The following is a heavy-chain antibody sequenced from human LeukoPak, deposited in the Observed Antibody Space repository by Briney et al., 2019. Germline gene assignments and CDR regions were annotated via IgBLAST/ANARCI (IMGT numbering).Heavy chain of an antibody. D-gene: IGHD2-2*01. CDR2: IIPILGIP. CDR1: GSTFSGYT. J-gene: IGHJ6*02. CDR3: ARVACSSTSCYYYYGMDV. V-gene: IGHV1-69*02. Sequence: SVKVSCKASGSTFSGYTISWVRKAPGQGLEWMGRIIPILGIPNYAQKFQGRVTITADKSTSTAYMELSSLRSEDTAVYYCARVACSSTSCYYYYGMDVWGQGTTVTVSS.